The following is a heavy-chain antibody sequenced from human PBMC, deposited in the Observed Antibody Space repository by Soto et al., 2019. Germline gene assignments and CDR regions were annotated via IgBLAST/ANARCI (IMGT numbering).Heavy chain of an antibody. J-gene: IGHJ5*02. CDR2: ITTSSAYI. CDR3: VRSGTARLLRPSWFDT. V-gene: IGHV3-21*01. D-gene: IGHD2-21*01. CDR1: GVTFNTYD. Sequence: EVQLVESGGGLVKPGGSLRLSCAASGVTFNTYDMNWVRQAPGKGLEWVSSITTSSAYIYYADSLKGRITISRDNAKNSLFLKLNSLRADDTAVYYCVRSGTARLLRPSWFDTGGQGALVTVSS.